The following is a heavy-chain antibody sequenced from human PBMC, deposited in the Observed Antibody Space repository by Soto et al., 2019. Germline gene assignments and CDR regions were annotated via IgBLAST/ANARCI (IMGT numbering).Heavy chain of an antibody. Sequence: PGESLKISCKGSGYSFTRYWISWVRQMPGKGLEWMGRIDPSDSYTNYSPSFQGHVTISADKSISTAYLQWSSLKASDTAMYYCARQWMITRPEYGMYVWGQGTTVPVSS. CDR3: ARQWMITRPEYGMYV. CDR1: GYSFTRYW. D-gene: IGHD3-16*01. CDR2: IDPSDSYT. J-gene: IGHJ6*02. V-gene: IGHV5-10-1*01.